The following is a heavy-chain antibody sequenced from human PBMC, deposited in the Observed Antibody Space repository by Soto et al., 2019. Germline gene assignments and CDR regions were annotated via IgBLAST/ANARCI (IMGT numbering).Heavy chain of an antibody. J-gene: IGHJ4*02. V-gene: IGHV3-23*01. D-gene: IGHD5-18*01. Sequence: GGSRRLSCGACGLSFSRWAMICVRQASGKGLEWVSSINGGGDSTSYADYVKGRFTISRDKSKNTLYLQMNSLRAEDTALYYCAKDLANSAMVLHYWGQGTLVTVSS. CDR2: INGGGDST. CDR1: GLSFSRWA. CDR3: AKDLANSAMVLHY.